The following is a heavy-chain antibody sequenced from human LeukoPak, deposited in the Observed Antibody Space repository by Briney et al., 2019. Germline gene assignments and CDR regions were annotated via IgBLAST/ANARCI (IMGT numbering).Heavy chain of an antibody. CDR3: APEYQLLSPPDK. CDR1: GDSISSSSYY. J-gene: IGHJ4*02. V-gene: IGHV4-39*01. Sequence: SETLSLTCTVSGDSISSSSYYWGWIRQPPGKGLEWIGSIYYSGSTYYNPSLKSRVTIPVDTSKNQFSLQLSSVTAADTAVYYCAPEYQLLSPPDKWGQGTLVTVSS. D-gene: IGHD2-2*01. CDR2: IYYSGST.